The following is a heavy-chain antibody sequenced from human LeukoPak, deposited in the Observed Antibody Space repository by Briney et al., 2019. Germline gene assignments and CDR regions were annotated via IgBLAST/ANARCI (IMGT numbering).Heavy chain of an antibody. D-gene: IGHD4-17*01. CDR2: IWYDGSNK. J-gene: IGHJ6*02. CDR1: GFTFSSYG. V-gene: IGHV3-33*01. Sequence: GRSLRLSCAASGFTFSSYGMHWVRQAPGKGLEWVAVIWYDGSNKYYADSVKGRLTISRDNSKNTLYLQMNSLRAEDTAVYYCARVDYGDYQTDYYYYGMDVWGQGTTVTVSS. CDR3: ARVDYGDYQTDYYYYGMDV.